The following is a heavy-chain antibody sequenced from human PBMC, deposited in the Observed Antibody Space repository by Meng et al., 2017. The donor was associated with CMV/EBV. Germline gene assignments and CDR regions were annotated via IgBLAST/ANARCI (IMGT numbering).Heavy chain of an antibody. V-gene: IGHV3-21*01. D-gene: IGHD2-2*01. CDR1: GGSVSSGSYY. CDR2: ISSSSSYI. J-gene: IGHJ6*02. Sequence: ETLSLTCTVSGGSVSSGSYYWSWIRQPPGKGLEWVSSISSSSSYIYYADSVKGRFTISRDNAKNSLYLQMNSLRAEDTAVYYCARADAIVVVPAAILDYYYGMDVWGQGTTVTVSS. CDR3: ARADAIVVVPAAILDYYYGMDV.